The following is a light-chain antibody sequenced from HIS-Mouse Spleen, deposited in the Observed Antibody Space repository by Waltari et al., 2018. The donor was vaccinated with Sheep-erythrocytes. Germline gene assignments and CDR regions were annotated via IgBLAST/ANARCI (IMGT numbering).Light chain of an antibody. CDR2: EGS. Sequence: QSALTQPASVSGSPGQSITISCTGTSSDVGSYNLVSWYQQHPGKAPKLMIYEGSKRPSCVSNRFSVSKSGNTASLTISGLQAEHEADYYCCSYASSSTWVFGGGTKLTVL. CDR1: SSDVGSYNL. CDR3: CSYASSSTWV. V-gene: IGLV2-23*01. J-gene: IGLJ3*02.